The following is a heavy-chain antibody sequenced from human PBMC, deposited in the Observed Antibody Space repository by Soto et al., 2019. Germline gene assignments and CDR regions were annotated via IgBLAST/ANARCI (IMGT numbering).Heavy chain of an antibody. CDR1: GGTFRNYP. CDR3: ARGPLVVLNYFES. CDR2: IFPLTDIP. J-gene: IGHJ4*02. V-gene: IGHV1-69*02. Sequence: QVQLVQSGTEVKKPGSSVKVSCKASGGTFRNYPINWVRQAPGQGLEWMGSIFPLTDIPDYAQNFQARLTISPDKTTSTAYMEWSSLTSDDTAMYFCARGPLVVLNYFESWGQGTLVTVSS.